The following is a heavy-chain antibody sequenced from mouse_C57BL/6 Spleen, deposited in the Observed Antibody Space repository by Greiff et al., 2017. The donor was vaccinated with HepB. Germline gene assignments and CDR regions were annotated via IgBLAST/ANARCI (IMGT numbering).Heavy chain of an antibody. Sequence: VQLQQSGAELVKPGASVKISCKASGYAFSSYWMNWVKQRPGKGLEWIGQIYPGDGDTNYNGKFKGKATLTADKSSSTAYMQLSSLTSEDSAVYFCARWHYYYGSSYVEDYAMDYWGQGTSVTVSS. CDR3: ARWHYYYGSSYVEDYAMDY. J-gene: IGHJ4*01. CDR1: GYAFSSYW. V-gene: IGHV1-80*01. CDR2: IYPGDGDT. D-gene: IGHD1-1*01.